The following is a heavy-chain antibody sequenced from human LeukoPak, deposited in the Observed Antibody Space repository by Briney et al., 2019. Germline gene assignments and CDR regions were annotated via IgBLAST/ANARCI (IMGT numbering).Heavy chain of an antibody. D-gene: IGHD3-3*01. CDR3: ARDRSVDYFDY. J-gene: IGHJ4*02. CDR1: GFIFSNHG. V-gene: IGHV3-33*01. CDR2: IWYDGSNK. Sequence: PGGSLRLSCAASGFIFSNHGMHWVRQAPGKGLEWVAVIWYDGSNKYYVDSVKGRFTISRDNSKSTLYLQMNSLRAEDTAVYYCARDRSVDYFDYWGQGTLVTVSS.